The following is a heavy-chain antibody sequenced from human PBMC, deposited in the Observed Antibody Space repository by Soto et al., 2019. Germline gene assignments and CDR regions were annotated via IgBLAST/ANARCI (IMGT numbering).Heavy chain of an antibody. CDR3: ARGQGSGYPGDGAFDI. CDR1: GFTFSSYS. CDR2: ISSSSSYI. J-gene: IGHJ3*02. D-gene: IGHD5-12*01. V-gene: IGHV3-21*01. Sequence: EVQLVESGGGLVKPGGSLRLSCAASGFTFSSYSMNWVRQAPGKGLEWVSSISSSSSYIYYADSVKGRFTISRDNAKNSLYLQRNGLRAEDTAVYYCARGQGSGYPGDGAFDIWGQGTMVTVSS.